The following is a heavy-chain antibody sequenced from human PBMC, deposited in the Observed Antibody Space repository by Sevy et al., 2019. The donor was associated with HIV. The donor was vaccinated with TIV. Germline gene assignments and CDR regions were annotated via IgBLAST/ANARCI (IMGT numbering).Heavy chain of an antibody. D-gene: IGHD2-8*01. CDR1: GFTFPIYS. CDR2: ISYDGSKK. Sequence: GGSLRLSCVASGFTFPIYSVLWVRQAPGKGLEWLTLISYDGSKKYYAYSVKGRFTVSRDNSNNVLYLQMSSLRVEDTALYFCARVAVEYCTNDCYHRFDHWGLGTLVTVSS. CDR3: ARVAVEYCTNDCYHRFDH. J-gene: IGHJ4*02. V-gene: IGHV3-30*04.